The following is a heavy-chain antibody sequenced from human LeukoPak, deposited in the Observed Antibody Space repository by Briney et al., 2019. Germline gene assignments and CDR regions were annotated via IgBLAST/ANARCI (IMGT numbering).Heavy chain of an antibody. J-gene: IGHJ4*02. V-gene: IGHV4-39*01. D-gene: IGHD6-6*01. CDR2: IYYSGST. CDR1: GGSISSSSYY. Sequence: SETLSLTCTVSGGSISSSSYYWGWIRQPRGKGLEWIGSIYYSGSTYYNPSLKSRVTISVDTSKNQFSLKLSSVTAADTAVYYCARLEASLDEPSSSSGDYWGQGTLVTVSS. CDR3: ARLEASLDEPSSSSGDY.